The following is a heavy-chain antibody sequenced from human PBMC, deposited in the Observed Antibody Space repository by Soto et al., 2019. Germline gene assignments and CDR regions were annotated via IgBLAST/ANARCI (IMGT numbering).Heavy chain of an antibody. D-gene: IGHD3-22*01. CDR3: AKVWLYGAGMGV. V-gene: IGHV3-23*01. Sequence: EVQLLESGGGLVQPGGSLRLSCAASGFTFSDYAMSWVRQAPGKGLEWVSSTSGSGGDLYHADSVKGRFTISRDNSKNTLYLQMNSLRAEDTAIYYCAKVWLYGAGMGVWGQGTTVTVSS. CDR2: TSGSGGDL. J-gene: IGHJ6*02. CDR1: GFTFSDYA.